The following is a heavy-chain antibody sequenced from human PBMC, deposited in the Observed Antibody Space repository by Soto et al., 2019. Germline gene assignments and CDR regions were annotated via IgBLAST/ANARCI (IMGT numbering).Heavy chain of an antibody. CDR2: IMPIFGSA. D-gene: IGHD3-22*01. V-gene: IGHV1-69*13. CDR3: ARQFDPDTSGYYYAY. CDR1: GGTFSRST. Sequence: SVKVSCKASGGTFSRSTISWVRQAPAQGLEWMGGIMPIFGSANYAQKFQDRVTITADEYTRTVYIELSRLRSEDTAIYYCARQFDPDTSGYYYAYWGHGTRVIVSA. J-gene: IGHJ4*01.